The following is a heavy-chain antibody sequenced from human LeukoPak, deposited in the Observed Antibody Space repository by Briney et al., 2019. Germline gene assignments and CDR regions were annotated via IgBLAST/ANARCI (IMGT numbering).Heavy chain of an antibody. CDR2: INHSGST. D-gene: IGHD5-24*01. J-gene: IGHJ4*02. CDR3: ARGRLDDYGDY. CDR1: GGSISSGGYY. Sequence: SQTLSLTCTVSGGSISSGGYYWSWIRQPPGKGLEWIGEINHSGSTNYNPSLKSRVTISVDTSKNQFSLKLSSVTAADTAVYYCARGRLDDYGDYWGQGTLVTVSS. V-gene: IGHV4-30-2*01.